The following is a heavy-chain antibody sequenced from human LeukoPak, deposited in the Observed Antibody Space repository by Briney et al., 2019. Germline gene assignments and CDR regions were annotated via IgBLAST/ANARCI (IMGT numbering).Heavy chain of an antibody. V-gene: IGHV1-2*02. CDR2: INPNSGGT. J-gene: IGHJ4*02. CDR1: GYTFTGYY. CDR3: ARATYYYDSSGYYGPRDPTAYYFDY. D-gene: IGHD3-22*01. Sequence: ASVKVSCKASGYTFTGYYMHWVRQAPGQGLEWMGWINPNSGGTNYAQKFQGRVTMTRDTSISTAYMELSRLRSDDTAVYYCARATYYYDSSGYYGPRDPTAYYFDYWGQGTLVTVSS.